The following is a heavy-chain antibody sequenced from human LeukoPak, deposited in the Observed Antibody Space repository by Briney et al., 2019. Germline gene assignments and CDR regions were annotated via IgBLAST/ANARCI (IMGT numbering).Heavy chain of an antibody. CDR1: GDSISSYY. CDR3: ARGRLLEWFDS. CDR2: ISDRGST. Sequence: SETLSLTCTVSGDSISSYYWSWIRQPPGKRLEWIGCISDRGSTNYNPSLKSRVTISVDTSKSQFSLKLSSVTAADTAVYYCARGRLLEWFDSWGQGTLVSVSS. D-gene: IGHD3-3*01. V-gene: IGHV4-59*01. J-gene: IGHJ5*02.